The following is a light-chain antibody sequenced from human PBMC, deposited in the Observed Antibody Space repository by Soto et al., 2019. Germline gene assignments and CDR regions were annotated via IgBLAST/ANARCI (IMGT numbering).Light chain of an antibody. CDR3: SSFRSSSTSYV. J-gene: IGLJ1*01. Sequence: QSVLTQPASVSGSPGQSITISCTGTSSDIGDSNYVSLYQQHPGKAPKLVIYDVSNRPSGVSNRFSGSKSANTASLTISGLQAEDEADYYCSSFRSSSTSYVFGTGTKVTVL. V-gene: IGLV2-14*03. CDR1: SSDIGDSNY. CDR2: DVS.